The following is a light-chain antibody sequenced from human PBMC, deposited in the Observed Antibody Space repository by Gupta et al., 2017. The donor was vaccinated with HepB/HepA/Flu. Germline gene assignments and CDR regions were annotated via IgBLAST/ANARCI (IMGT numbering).Light chain of an antibody. CDR2: AAS. CDR1: QSISSY. V-gene: IGKV1-39*01. J-gene: IGKJ5*01. CDR3: QQSYSTGAT. Sequence: DIQMTQSPSSLSASVGDRVTITCRASQSISSYLNWYQQKPGKAPKLLIYAASSLQSGVPSRFSGSGSGTDFTLTISSLQPEDFATYYCQQSYSTGATFGQGTRLESK.